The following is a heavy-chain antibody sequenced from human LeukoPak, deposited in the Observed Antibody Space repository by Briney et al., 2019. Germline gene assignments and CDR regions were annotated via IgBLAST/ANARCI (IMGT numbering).Heavy chain of an antibody. CDR2: ISWNSGSI. CDR3: ASGLYYYDSSGYRI. CDR1: GFTFDDYA. D-gene: IGHD3-22*01. Sequence: PGGSLRLSCAASGFTFDDYAMHWVRQAPGKGLEWVSGISWNSGSIGYADSVKGRFTISRDNAKNSLYLQMNSLRAEDTAVYYCASGLYYYDSSGYRIWGQGTLVTVSS. V-gene: IGHV3-9*01. J-gene: IGHJ4*02.